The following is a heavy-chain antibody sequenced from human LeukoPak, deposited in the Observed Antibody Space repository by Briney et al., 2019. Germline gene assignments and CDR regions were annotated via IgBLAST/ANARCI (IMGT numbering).Heavy chain of an antibody. CDR3: ARVWGEYCSSTSCFDAFDI. V-gene: IGHV1-69*13. CDR1: GGTFSSYA. CDR2: IIPIFGTA. J-gene: IGHJ3*02. Sequence: SVKVSCKASGGTFSSYAISWVRQAPGQGREWIGGIIPIFGTANYAQKFKGRVTITADESTSTAYMELRSLRSEDTAVYYCARVWGEYCSSTSCFDAFDIWGQGTMVTVSS. D-gene: IGHD2-2*01.